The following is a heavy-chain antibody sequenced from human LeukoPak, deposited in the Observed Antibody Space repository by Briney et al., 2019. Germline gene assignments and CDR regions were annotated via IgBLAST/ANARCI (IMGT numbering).Heavy chain of an antibody. Sequence: ASVKVSCKASGYTFTSYYMHWLRQAPGQGLEWMGIINPSGGSTTYAQKFQGSITMTRDTSTSTVYMELSSLRSEDTAVYYCARGDNWNWGLDPWGQGTLVTVSS. D-gene: IGHD1-7*01. CDR2: INPSGGST. CDR1: GYTFTSYY. CDR3: ARGDNWNWGLDP. V-gene: IGHV1-46*03. J-gene: IGHJ5*02.